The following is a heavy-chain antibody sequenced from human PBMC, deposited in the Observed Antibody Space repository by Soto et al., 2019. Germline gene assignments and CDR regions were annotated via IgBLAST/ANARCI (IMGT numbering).Heavy chain of an antibody. J-gene: IGHJ4*02. Sequence: QVQLVQSGAEVKKPGSSVKVSCKASGGTFSSYTISWVRQAPGQGLEWMGRIIPILGIANYAQKFQGRVTITADKSTSTAYMELSSLRSEDTAVYYCARVAAEEHAIDFWGQGTLVTVSS. CDR3: ARVAAEEHAIDF. V-gene: IGHV1-69*02. CDR2: IIPILGIA. D-gene: IGHD6-13*01. CDR1: GGTFSSYT.